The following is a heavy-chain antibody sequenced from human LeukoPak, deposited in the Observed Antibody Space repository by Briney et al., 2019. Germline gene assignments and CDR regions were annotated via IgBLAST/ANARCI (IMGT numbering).Heavy chain of an antibody. CDR2: IKEDGSES. CDR1: GFIFSTYW. V-gene: IGHV3-7*01. CDR3: AKAGLLWFGESWMDV. Sequence: PGGSLRLSCAASGFIFSTYWMSWVRQVPGKGLEWVANIKEDGSESHYVDSVKGRFTISRDNAKNSLYLRMNSLRAEDTAVYFCAKAGLLWFGESWMDVWGQGTTVTVSS. D-gene: IGHD3-10*01. J-gene: IGHJ6*02.